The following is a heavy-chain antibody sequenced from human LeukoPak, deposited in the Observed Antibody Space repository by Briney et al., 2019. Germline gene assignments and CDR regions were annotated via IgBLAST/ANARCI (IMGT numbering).Heavy chain of an antibody. Sequence: GGSLRLSCAASGFTFSNYAMTWVRQAPGKGLEWVSGVNSDGGSTYYADSVRGRFTISRDNSKNTLYLQMNSLRAEDTAVYYCAKGISNPDYWGQGALVTVSS. CDR3: AKGISNPDY. V-gene: IGHV3-23*01. CDR2: VNSDGGST. J-gene: IGHJ4*02. D-gene: IGHD4-11*01. CDR1: GFTFSNYA.